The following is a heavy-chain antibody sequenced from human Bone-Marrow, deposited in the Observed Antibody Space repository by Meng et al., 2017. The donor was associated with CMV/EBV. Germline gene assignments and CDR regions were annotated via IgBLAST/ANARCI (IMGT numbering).Heavy chain of an antibody. CDR3: ARGFIAAAGRGWFDP. Sequence: ASVKVSCKASGYTFIDYYIHWVRQAPGQGLEWMGWINPNSGGTSYAQKFQGRVTMTRDTSISTAYMELSSLRSEDTAVYYCARGFIAAAGRGWFDPWGQGTLVTVSS. D-gene: IGHD6-13*01. CDR2: INPNSGGT. V-gene: IGHV1-2*02. CDR1: GYTFIDYY. J-gene: IGHJ5*02.